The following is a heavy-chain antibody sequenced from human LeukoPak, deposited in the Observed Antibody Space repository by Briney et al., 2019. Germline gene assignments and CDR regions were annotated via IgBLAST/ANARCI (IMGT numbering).Heavy chain of an antibody. CDR1: GLTFSSHA. V-gene: IGHV3-23*01. CDR3: ATRPPSETYHGVLDF. CDR2: ITSSGGNT. Sequence: PGGSLRLSCEGSGLTFSSHAMTWVRQAPGKGLEWVAGITSSGGNTYHAESVKDRFTISRDNSKGTLYLQMNSLRVEDTARYYCATRPPSETYHGVLDFWGQGTLVTVSS. J-gene: IGHJ4*02. D-gene: IGHD4-17*01.